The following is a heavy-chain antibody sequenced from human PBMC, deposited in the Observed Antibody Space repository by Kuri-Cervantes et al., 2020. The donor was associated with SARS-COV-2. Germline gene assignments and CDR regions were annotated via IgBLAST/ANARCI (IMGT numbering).Heavy chain of an antibody. CDR3: ARGHLLVLEWLSEYYFDY. Sequence: GESLKISCAASGFTFSSYGMHWVRQAPGKGLEWVAVIWYDGSNKYYADSVKGRFTISRDNSKNTLYLQMNSLRAEDTAVYYCARGHLLVLEWLSEYYFDYWGQGTLVTVSS. V-gene: IGHV3-33*01. CDR1: GFTFSSYG. J-gene: IGHJ4*02. D-gene: IGHD3-3*01. CDR2: IWYDGSNK.